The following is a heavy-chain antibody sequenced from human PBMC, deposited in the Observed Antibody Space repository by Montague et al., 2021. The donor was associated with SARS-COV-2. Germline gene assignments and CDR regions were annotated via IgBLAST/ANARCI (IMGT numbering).Heavy chain of an antibody. V-gene: IGHV2-70*01. CDR2: IDWDDDK. D-gene: IGHD3-3*01. J-gene: IGHJ4*02. Sequence: PALVKPTQTLTLTCTFSGFSLSTSGVCVSWIRQPPGKALEWLALIDWDDDKYYSASLKTRLTISKGTSTNQVVLTMTNMDPVDTGTYYGARMQSAVPGNLSTYDFNIWGQGTQVTVSS. CDR3: ARMQSAVPGNLSTYDFNI. CDR1: GFSLSTSGVC.